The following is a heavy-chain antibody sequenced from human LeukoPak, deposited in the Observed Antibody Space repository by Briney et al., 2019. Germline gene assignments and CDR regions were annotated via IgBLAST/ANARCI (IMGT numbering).Heavy chain of an antibody. Sequence: SETLSLTCTVSGGSISSYYWSWIRQPPGKGLEWIGYIYYSGSTNYNPSLKSRVTISVDTSKNQFSLKLSSVTAADAAVYYCATGPVAGTIDYWGQGTLVTVSS. V-gene: IGHV4-59*01. J-gene: IGHJ4*02. D-gene: IGHD6-19*01. CDR3: ATGPVAGTIDY. CDR2: IYYSGST. CDR1: GGSISSYY.